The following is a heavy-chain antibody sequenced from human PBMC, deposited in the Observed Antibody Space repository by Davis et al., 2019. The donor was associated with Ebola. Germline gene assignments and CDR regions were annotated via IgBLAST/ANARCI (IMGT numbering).Heavy chain of an antibody. CDR2: VSAGGDNT. CDR3: TGTVAGVDY. J-gene: IGHJ4*02. Sequence: GESLKISCAASGFTFSIYGMTWVRQAPGKGLEWVSSVSAGGDNTYYADSVKGRFTISRDNSKNTLSLQMNSLRAEDTAVYYCTGTVAGVDYWGQGTLVTVSS. V-gene: IGHV3-23*01. CDR1: GFTFSIYG. D-gene: IGHD6-19*01.